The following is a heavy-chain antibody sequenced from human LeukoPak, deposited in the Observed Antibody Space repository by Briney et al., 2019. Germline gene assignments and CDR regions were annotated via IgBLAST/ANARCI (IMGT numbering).Heavy chain of an antibody. D-gene: IGHD3-10*01. CDR1: GYTFTSYG. Sequence: ASVKVSCKASGYTFTSYGISWVRQAPGQGLEWMGWISAYNGNTNYAQKLQGRVTMTTDTSTSTAYMELRSLRSDDTAVYYCARRGGDYYGSGSYRGHYYMDVWGKGTTVTISS. J-gene: IGHJ6*03. V-gene: IGHV1-18*01. CDR3: ARRGGDYYGSGSYRGHYYMDV. CDR2: ISAYNGNT.